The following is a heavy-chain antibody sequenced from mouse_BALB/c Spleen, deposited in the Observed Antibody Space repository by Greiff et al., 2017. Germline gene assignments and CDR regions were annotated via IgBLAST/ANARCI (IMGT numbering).Heavy chain of an antibody. J-gene: IGHJ3*01. D-gene: IGHD1-2*01. V-gene: IGHV5-9*03. CDR1: GFTFSSYT. CDR3: ARWAATGFAY. CDR2: ISSGGGNT. Sequence: EVKLVESGGGLVKPGGSLKLSCAASGFTFSSYTMSWVRQTPEKRLEWVATISSGGGNTYYPDSVKGRFTISRDNAKNNLYLQMSSLRSEDTALYYCARWAATGFAYWGQGTLVTVSA.